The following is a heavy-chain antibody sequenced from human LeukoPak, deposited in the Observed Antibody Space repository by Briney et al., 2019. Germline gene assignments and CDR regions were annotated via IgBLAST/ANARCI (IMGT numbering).Heavy chain of an antibody. CDR3: ARDRPLLAFDI. V-gene: IGHV3-74*01. CDR2: INSDGSST. D-gene: IGHD2/OR15-2a*01. Sequence: GGSLRLSCAASGFTLSSYWMHWVRQAPGKGLVWVSRINSDGSSTSYADSVKGRFTISRDNAKNTLYLQTNSLRAEDTAVYYCARDRPLLAFDIWGQGTMVTVSS. CDR1: GFTLSSYW. J-gene: IGHJ3*02.